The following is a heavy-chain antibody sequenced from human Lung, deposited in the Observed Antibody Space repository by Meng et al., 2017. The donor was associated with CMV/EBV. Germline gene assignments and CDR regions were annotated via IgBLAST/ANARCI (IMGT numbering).Heavy chain of an antibody. Sequence: GSLRLSCSVSGGSISSYYWSWIRQPPGKGLEWNGYSGSTNYNPSLQSRVTISVDTSKNQFSLKLSSVTAADTAVYYCARGGRFSDAWGQGTLVTGSS. CDR1: GGSISSYY. V-gene: IGHV4-59*01. D-gene: IGHD3-10*01. J-gene: IGHJ5*02. CDR3: ARGGRFSDA. CDR2: SGST.